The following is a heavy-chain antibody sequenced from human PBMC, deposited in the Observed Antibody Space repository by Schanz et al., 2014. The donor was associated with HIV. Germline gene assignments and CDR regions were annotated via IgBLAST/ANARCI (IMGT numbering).Heavy chain of an antibody. V-gene: IGHV1-69*01. Sequence: QVQLVQSGAEVKKPGSSVKVFCRASGGTFINYAFSWVRQAPGQGLEWMGGIIPLFGTSNYAQKFQGRATITADESTSTAYMELSSLRSEDTAVYYCARDYHWNWFDPWGQGTLVTVSS. CDR2: IIPLFGTS. CDR3: ARDYHWNWFDP. CDR1: GGTFINYA. J-gene: IGHJ5*02. D-gene: IGHD1-20*01.